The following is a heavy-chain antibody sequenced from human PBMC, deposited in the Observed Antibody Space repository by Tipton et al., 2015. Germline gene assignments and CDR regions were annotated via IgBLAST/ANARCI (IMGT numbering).Heavy chain of an antibody. Sequence: QLVQSGAEVKKPGASVKVSCKTAGYTFTSYGVSWLRQAPGQGLEWMGWISPYNANTKYAQKFLGRVTVTTDASTNTAYMELRTLRSDDTAVYYCARENSMRYPYFDYWGQGTLVTVSS. CDR3: ARENSMRYPYFDY. CDR1: GYTFTSYG. D-gene: IGHD3-3*02. CDR2: ISPYNANT. J-gene: IGHJ4*02. V-gene: IGHV1-18*01.